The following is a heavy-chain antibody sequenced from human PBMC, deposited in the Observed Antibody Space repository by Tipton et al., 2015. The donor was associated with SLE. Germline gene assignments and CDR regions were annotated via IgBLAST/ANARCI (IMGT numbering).Heavy chain of an antibody. CDR3: ARDGYSSGLDF. D-gene: IGHD6-19*01. CDR1: GYTFTGYS. Sequence: QSGPEVKRPGASVKVSCKASGYTFTGYSMHWVRQAPGQGLEWMGWINPNSGGTYYAQKFQGRVTMTRDTSISTAYMDLSSLRSDDTAMYYCARDGYSSGLDFWGQGTLVTVSS. CDR2: INPNSGGT. V-gene: IGHV1-2*02. J-gene: IGHJ4*02.